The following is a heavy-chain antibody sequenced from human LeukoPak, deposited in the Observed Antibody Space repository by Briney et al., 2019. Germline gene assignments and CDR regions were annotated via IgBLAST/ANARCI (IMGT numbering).Heavy chain of an antibody. V-gene: IGHV4-39*07. Sequence: SETLSLTCTVSGGSISSSSYYWGWIRQPPGKGLEWIGSIYYSGSTYYNPSLKSRVTISVDTSKNQFSLKLSSVTAADTAVYYCAREFSSSWSSLSYYYYYYGMDVWGQGTTVTVSS. CDR3: AREFSSSWSSLSYYYYYYGMDV. J-gene: IGHJ6*02. CDR1: GGSISSSSYY. CDR2: IYYSGST. D-gene: IGHD6-13*01.